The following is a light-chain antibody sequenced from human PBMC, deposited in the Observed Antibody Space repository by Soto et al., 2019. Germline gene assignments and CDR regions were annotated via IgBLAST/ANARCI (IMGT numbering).Light chain of an antibody. J-gene: IGLJ2*01. CDR3: YSTDSSEGV. V-gene: IGLV3-10*01. Sequence: SYELTQPPSVSVSPGQTARITCSGDALPKKYASWYQQKSGQAPVLVIYEDSKRPSGIPERFSGSSSGTMATLTISGAQVEDEADYYCYSTDSSEGVFGGGTKLPVL. CDR1: ALPKKY. CDR2: EDS.